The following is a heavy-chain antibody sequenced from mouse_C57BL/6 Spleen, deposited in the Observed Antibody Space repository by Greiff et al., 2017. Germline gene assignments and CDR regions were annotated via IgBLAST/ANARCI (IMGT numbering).Heavy chain of an antibody. CDR2: IRSKSNNYAT. V-gene: IGHV10-1*01. CDR1: GFSFNTYA. Sequence: DAGGGLVQPKGSLKLSCAASGFSFNTYAMNWVRQAPGKGLEWVARIRSKSNNYATYYADSVKDRFTISRDDSESMLYLQMNNLKTEDTAMYYCVRQGDYYGSSHAMDYWGQGTSVTVSS. J-gene: IGHJ4*01. D-gene: IGHD1-1*01. CDR3: VRQGDYYGSSHAMDY.